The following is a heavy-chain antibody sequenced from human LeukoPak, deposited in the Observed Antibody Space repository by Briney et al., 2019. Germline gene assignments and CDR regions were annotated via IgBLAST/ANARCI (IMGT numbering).Heavy chain of an antibody. CDR1: GFTFSSYA. CDR3: AKNRPSIAAAGTDWFDP. Sequence: GGSLRLSCAASGFTFSSYAMSWVRQAPGKGLEWVSAISGSGGSTYYADSVKGRFTISRDNSKNTLYLQMNSLRAEDTAVYYCAKNRPSIAAAGTDWFDPWGQGTLVTVSS. J-gene: IGHJ5*02. CDR2: ISGSGGST. D-gene: IGHD6-13*01. V-gene: IGHV3-23*01.